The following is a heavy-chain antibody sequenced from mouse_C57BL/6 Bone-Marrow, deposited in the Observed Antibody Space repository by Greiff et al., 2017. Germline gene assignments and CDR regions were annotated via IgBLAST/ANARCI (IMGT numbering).Heavy chain of an antibody. D-gene: IGHD2-3*01. CDR3: SEYSAVYYCAWDGYFGFAY. CDR2: GPGLEWLG. V-gene: IGHV1-87*01. Sequence: VQLQQSGPELARPWASVKISCQAFYTFSRRVHFAIRDTNYWMQWVKQRPGPGLEWLGAIYPGNGDPSLTQKFKGKATLTADKSSRTDYMQLSSLTSEYSAVYYCAWDGYFGFAYWGQGTLVTVSA. CDR1: YTFSRRVH. J-gene: IGHJ3*01.